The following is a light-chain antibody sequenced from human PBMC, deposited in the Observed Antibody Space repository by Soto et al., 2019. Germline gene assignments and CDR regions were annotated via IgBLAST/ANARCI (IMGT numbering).Light chain of an antibody. J-gene: IGLJ1*01. Sequence: QAVRTQPPSASGTPGQGVTISCSGSTSNIGSNYVYWYQQLPGTAPKLPIYRNNQRPSGVPDRFSGSKSGTSASLAISGLRSDDEADYFCATWDDSLNGFYVFGTGTKVTVL. CDR3: ATWDDSLNGFYV. V-gene: IGLV1-47*01. CDR1: TSNIGSNY. CDR2: RNN.